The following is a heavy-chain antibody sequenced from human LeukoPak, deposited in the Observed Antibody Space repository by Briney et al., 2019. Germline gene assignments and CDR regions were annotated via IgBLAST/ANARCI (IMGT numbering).Heavy chain of an antibody. CDR1: GFTFTSSA. CDR3: GADSMPRGVFSYAFDI. J-gene: IGHJ3*02. V-gene: IGHV1-58*01. D-gene: IGHD3-10*01. CDR2: IVVGSGDT. Sequence: GSSVKVSCKASGFTFTSSAVQWVRQARGQRLEWIGWIVVGSGDTYSAQKFQERDTITRDMSTRTAYMELSSLRSEDTAVYYCGADSMPRGVFSYAFDIWGQGTMVTVSS.